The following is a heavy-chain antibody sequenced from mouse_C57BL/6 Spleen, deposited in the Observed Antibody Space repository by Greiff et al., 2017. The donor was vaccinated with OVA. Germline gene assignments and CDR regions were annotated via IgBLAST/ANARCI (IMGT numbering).Heavy chain of an antibody. CDR2: IDPSDSET. CDR1: GYTFTSYW. Sequence: LQQPGAELVRPGSSVKLSCKASGYTFTSYWMHWVKQRPIQGLEWIGNIDPSDSETHYNQKFKDKATLTVDKSSSTAYMQLSSLTSEDSAVYYCARGDYPLAMDYWGQGTSVTVSS. J-gene: IGHJ4*01. V-gene: IGHV1-52*01. D-gene: IGHD2-4*01. CDR3: ARGDYPLAMDY.